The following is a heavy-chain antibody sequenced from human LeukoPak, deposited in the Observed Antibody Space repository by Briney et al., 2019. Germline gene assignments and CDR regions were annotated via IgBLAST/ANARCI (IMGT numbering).Heavy chain of an antibody. Sequence: GGSLRLSCAASGFTFSIYAMSWVRQAPGKGLEWVSGISSGGSRTYYADSVKGRYTIYRDNSKDTLYLQMNNLRAEDTTIYYCAKDYGDNPFDFWGQGTLVTVSS. CDR1: GFTFSIYA. J-gene: IGHJ4*02. V-gene: IGHV3-23*01. D-gene: IGHD4-23*01. CDR3: AKDYGDNPFDF. CDR2: ISSGGSRT.